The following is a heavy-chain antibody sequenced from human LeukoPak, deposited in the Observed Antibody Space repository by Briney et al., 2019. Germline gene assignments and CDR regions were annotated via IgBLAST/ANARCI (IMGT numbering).Heavy chain of an antibody. CDR2: IYHSGST. V-gene: IGHV4-4*03. CDR3: AREGNTMVRGVN. CDR1: GGSISSSNW. J-gene: IGHJ4*02. Sequence: PPETLSLTCAVSGGSISSSNWWSWVRQPPGKGLEWIGEIYHSGSTNYNPSLKSRVTISVDKSKNQFSLKLSSVTAADTAVYYCAREGNTMVRGVNWGQGTLVTVSS. D-gene: IGHD3-10*01.